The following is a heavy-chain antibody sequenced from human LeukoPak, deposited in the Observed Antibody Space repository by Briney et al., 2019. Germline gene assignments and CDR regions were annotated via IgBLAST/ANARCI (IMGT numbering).Heavy chain of an antibody. CDR3: ARLTGYYWSVVTY. CDR1: GGSFSGYY. V-gene: IGHV4-34*01. Sequence: PSETLSLTCAVYGGSFSGYYWSWIRQPPGKGLEWIGEINHSGSTNYNPSLKSRDTISVDTSKNQFSLKLSSVTAADTAVYYCARLTGYYWSVVTYWGQGTPVTVSS. CDR2: INHSGST. D-gene: IGHD3-9*01. J-gene: IGHJ4*02.